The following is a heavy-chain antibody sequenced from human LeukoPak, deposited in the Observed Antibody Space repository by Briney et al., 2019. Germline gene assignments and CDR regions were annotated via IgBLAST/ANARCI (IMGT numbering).Heavy chain of an antibody. V-gene: IGHV5-51*01. CDR2: IYPGDSDT. D-gene: IGHD6-19*01. Sequence: GASLKISCQGSGSSFTSYWIGWVRPMPGKGLEWMGIIYPGDSDTRYSPSFQGQVTISADKSISTAYLQWSSLKASDTAMYYCARSVAAEDFDYWGQGTLVTVSS. CDR3: ARSVAAEDFDY. CDR1: GSSFTSYW. J-gene: IGHJ4*02.